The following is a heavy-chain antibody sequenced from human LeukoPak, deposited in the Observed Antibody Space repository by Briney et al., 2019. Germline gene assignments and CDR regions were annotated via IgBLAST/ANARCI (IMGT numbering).Heavy chain of an antibody. D-gene: IGHD2-21*02. CDR3: ARGYCGGDCYGD. Sequence: GWSLRLSCAASGFTFSDYFMNWVCQAPGKGLEYVSSISGSSRHIYYADSVKGRFTISRDNTKSSLYLQMNSLRVEDMAVYYCARGYCGGDCYGDWGQGTLVTVSS. CDR1: GFTFSDYF. J-gene: IGHJ1*01. V-gene: IGHV3-21*01. CDR2: ISGSSRHI.